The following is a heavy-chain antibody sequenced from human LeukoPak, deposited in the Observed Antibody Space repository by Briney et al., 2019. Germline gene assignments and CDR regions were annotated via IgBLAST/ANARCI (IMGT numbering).Heavy chain of an antibody. V-gene: IGHV3-7*01. CDR2: IKQDESEK. J-gene: IGHJ4*01. D-gene: IGHD5-18*01. Sequence: GGSLRLSCAASGFTFSAFWMSWVRQAPGKGLEWVANIKQDESEKYYVDSVKGRFTISRDNAKNSLYLQMNSLRAEDTDVYFCARLRYDYGYHLDYWGQGTLVTVSS. CDR3: ARLRYDYGYHLDY. CDR1: GFTFSAFW.